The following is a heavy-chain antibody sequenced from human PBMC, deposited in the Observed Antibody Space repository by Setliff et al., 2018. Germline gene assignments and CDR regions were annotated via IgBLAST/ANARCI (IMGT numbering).Heavy chain of an antibody. CDR2: INPNDGYT. V-gene: IGHV1-46*01. CDR3: IVNMVRPVTGLDS. CDR1: GHSLTSNH. D-gene: IGHD2-15*01. J-gene: IGHJ4*02. Sequence: ASVKVSCKASGHSLTSNHFHWGRQAPGKGLEWMGTINPNDGYTIYAPAFQGRVAMTTDTSTGTAYMELSGLTSADTAIYYCIVNMVRPVTGLDSWGPGSLVTVSS.